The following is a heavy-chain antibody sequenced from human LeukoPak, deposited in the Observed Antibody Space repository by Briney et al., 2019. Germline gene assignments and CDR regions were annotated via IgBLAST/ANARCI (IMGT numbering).Heavy chain of an antibody. CDR3: AGSSGNYRAFHY. D-gene: IGHD1-26*01. V-gene: IGHV3-7*01. Sequence: GGSLRLSCAASGFIFCNYLMRWVRQAPGKGVEWGANIKQDGSEIYYVDSVKDRFTISRDNAKKSLYLQMKSLRAEDTAVYYCAGSSGNYRAFHYWGQGTLVTVSS. J-gene: IGHJ4*02. CDR2: IKQDGSEI. CDR1: GFIFCNYL.